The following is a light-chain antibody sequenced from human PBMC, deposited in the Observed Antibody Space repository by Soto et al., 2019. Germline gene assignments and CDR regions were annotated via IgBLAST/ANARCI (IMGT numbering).Light chain of an antibody. Sequence: EIVMTQSPATLSVSPGETATLSCRASQSVSNNVAWYQQKPGQAPRLLILGASTRATGIPARFSGSGSGTEFTLSISSLQSEDFAVYYCKQYNNWPLTFGGGTKVDI. J-gene: IGKJ4*01. V-gene: IGKV3-15*01. CDR3: KQYNNWPLT. CDR2: GAS. CDR1: QSVSNN.